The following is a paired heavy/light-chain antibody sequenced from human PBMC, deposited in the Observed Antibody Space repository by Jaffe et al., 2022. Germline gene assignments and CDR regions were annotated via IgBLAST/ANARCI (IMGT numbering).Light chain of an antibody. CDR2: SAS. Sequence: DIQMTQSPSSLSASVGDRVTITCQASQDISNYLAWYQQKPGKAPKLLIYSASNLETGVPSRFSGSGSGTDFTFTISSLQSEDIATYYCQQYDNLPPTFGGGTTVENK. J-gene: IGKJ4*01. CDR1: QDISNY. V-gene: IGKV1-33*01. CDR3: QQYDNLPPT.
Heavy chain of an antibody. V-gene: IGHV3-23*01. J-gene: IGHJ1*01. D-gene: IGHD2-8*01. Sequence: QLLESGGGLVQPGGSLRLSCAASGFTFSSYAMSWVRQAPGKGLEWVSGVSGSGSTKYYADSVKGRFTISRDNSKNTLYLQMNSLRAEDTAVYYCARAPYVSPNRGTRPEYFQRWGQGTLVTVSS. CDR1: GFTFSSYA. CDR3: ARAPYVSPNRGTRPEYFQR. CDR2: VSGSGSTK.